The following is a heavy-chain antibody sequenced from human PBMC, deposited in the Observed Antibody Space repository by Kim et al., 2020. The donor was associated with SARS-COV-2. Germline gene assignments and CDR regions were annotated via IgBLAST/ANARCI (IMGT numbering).Heavy chain of an antibody. V-gene: IGHV3-23*01. CDR3: AKAYSNGWYYYAS. Sequence: GGSLRLSCAASGLIFSSHDMTWVRQAPGKGLEWVSAISGSGSSTYYADSVKGRFTISRDNSKSTLYLQMNSLRAEDTAAYYCAKAYSNGWYYYASWGQGTLVTVSS. D-gene: IGHD6-19*01. CDR1: GLIFSSHD. CDR2: ISGSGSST. J-gene: IGHJ4*02.